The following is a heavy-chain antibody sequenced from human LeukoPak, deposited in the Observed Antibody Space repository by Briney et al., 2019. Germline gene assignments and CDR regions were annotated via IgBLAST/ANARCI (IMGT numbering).Heavy chain of an antibody. D-gene: IGHD1-26*01. V-gene: IGHV3-73*01. Sequence: GGSLRLSCVASGFTFSDSAIHWVRQSSGKGLEWIGHMDKETNLYATALAASVKGRFTVSRDDSKNTAYLHMNSLRTEDTALYYCTRDSGTYNWFDPWGQGTLVTVSS. CDR2: MDKETNLYAT. CDR3: TRDSGTYNWFDP. CDR1: GFTFSDSA. J-gene: IGHJ5*02.